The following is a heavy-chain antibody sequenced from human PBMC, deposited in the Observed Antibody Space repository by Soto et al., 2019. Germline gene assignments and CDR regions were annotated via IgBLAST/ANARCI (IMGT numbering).Heavy chain of an antibody. CDR2: IIPVFGTA. Sequence: QVQLVQSGAEVKKPGSSVKVSCKASGGTFSSSAISWVRQAPGQGLEWMGAIIPVFGTAPYAQKFQGRVTITADKPTSTAYMELSRLRSDDTAVYYCARERPAWGKDVWGQGTTVTVSS. CDR1: GGTFSSSA. V-gene: IGHV1-69*06. J-gene: IGHJ6*02. CDR3: ARERPAWGKDV. D-gene: IGHD2-2*01.